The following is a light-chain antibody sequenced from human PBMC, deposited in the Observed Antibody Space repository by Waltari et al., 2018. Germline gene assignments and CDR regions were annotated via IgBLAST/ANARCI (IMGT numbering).Light chain of an antibody. CDR3: QQYNNWPVYT. CDR1: QSISSN. Sequence: EIVMTQSPVILSVSPGERATLSGRASQSISSNLAWYQQKLGQAPRLLIYGASTRATGIPARFSGSGSGTEFTLTISSLQSEDFAVYYCQQYNNWPVYTFGQGTKLEIK. J-gene: IGKJ2*01. V-gene: IGKV3-15*01. CDR2: GAS.